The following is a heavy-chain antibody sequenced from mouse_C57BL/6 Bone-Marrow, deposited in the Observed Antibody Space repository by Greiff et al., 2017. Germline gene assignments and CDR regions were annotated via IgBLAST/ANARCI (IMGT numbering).Heavy chain of an antibody. V-gene: IGHV2-2*01. Sequence: QVHVKQSGPGLVQPSQSLSITCTVSGFSLTSYGVHWVRQSPGKGLEWLGVIWSGGSTDYNAAFISRLSISKDNSKSPVFFKMNSLQADDTAIYYPLRRGGYFDYWGQGTTLTVSS. CDR1: GFSLTSYG. J-gene: IGHJ2*01. CDR2: IWSGGST. D-gene: IGHD2-12*01. CDR3: LRRGGYFDY.